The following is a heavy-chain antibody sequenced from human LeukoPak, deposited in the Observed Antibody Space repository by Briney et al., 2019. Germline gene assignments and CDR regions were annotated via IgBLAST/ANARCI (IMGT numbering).Heavy chain of an antibody. CDR3: AKGASSFNYFDY. D-gene: IGHD6-6*01. CDR2: ISDSGDRT. J-gene: IGHJ4*02. V-gene: IGHV3-23*01. Sequence: PGGSLRLSCAASGFTFRTYAMSWVRQAPGKGLEWVSGISDSGDRTYYADSVKGRFTISRDNSKNMLYLQMNSLRAEDTALYYCAKGASSFNYFDYWGQGTLVTVSS. CDR1: GFTFRTYA.